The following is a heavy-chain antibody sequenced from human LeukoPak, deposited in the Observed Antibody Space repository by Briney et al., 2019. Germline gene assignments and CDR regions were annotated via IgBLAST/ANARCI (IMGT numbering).Heavy chain of an antibody. V-gene: IGHV5-51*01. J-gene: IGHJ4*02. CDR3: ARLNFYDSSGLTYYFDY. Sequence: GESLKISCKGSGYSFTSYWIGWVRQMPGKGLEWMGIIYPGDSDTRYSPSFQGRVTISADKSISTAYLQWSSLKASDTAMYYCARLNFYDSSGLTYYFDYWGQGTLVTVSS. D-gene: IGHD3-22*01. CDR1: GYSFTSYW. CDR2: IYPGDSDT.